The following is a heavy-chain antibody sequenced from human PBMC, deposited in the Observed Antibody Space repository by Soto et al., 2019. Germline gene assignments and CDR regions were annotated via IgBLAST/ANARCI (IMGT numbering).Heavy chain of an antibody. CDR2: IYPGDSDT. D-gene: IGHD3-22*01. Sequence: PGESLKISCKGSGYSFTSYWIGWVRQMPGKGLEWMGIIYPGDSDTRYSPSFQGQVTISADKSISTAYLQWSSLKASDTAMYYCARDLNTNYYDSSAYFDYWGQGTLVTVYS. J-gene: IGHJ4*02. CDR1: GYSFTSYW. V-gene: IGHV5-51*01. CDR3: ARDLNTNYYDSSAYFDY.